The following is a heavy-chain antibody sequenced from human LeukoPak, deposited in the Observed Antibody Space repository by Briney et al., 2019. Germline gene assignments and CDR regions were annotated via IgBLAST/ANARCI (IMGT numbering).Heavy chain of an antibody. CDR3: AKSGGYSGYDPGGY. Sequence: GGSLRLSCAASGFTFDDYAMHWVRQAPGKGLEWVSAISGSGGSTYYADSVKGRFTISRDNSKNTLYLQMNSLRAEDTAVYYCAKSGGYSGYDPGGYWGQGTLVTVSS. D-gene: IGHD5-12*01. CDR1: GFTFDDYA. J-gene: IGHJ4*02. V-gene: IGHV3-23*01. CDR2: ISGSGGST.